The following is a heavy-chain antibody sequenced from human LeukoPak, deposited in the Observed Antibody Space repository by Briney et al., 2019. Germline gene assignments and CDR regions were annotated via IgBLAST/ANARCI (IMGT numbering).Heavy chain of an antibody. CDR3: AGDVPTIVGALDS. D-gene: IGHD1-26*01. CDR2: ISSSSSYI. CDR1: GFTFSSYS. J-gene: IGHJ4*02. Sequence: GGSLRLSCAASGFTFSSYSMNWVRQAPGKGLEWVSSISSSSSYIYYADSVKGRFTISRDNAKNSLYLQMNSLRADDTAVYYCAGDVPTIVGALDSWGQGTLVTVSS. V-gene: IGHV3-21*01.